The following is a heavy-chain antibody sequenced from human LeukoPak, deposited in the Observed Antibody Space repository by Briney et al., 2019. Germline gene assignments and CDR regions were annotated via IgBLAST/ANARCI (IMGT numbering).Heavy chain of an antibody. J-gene: IGHJ4*02. CDR2: IHYSGST. Sequence: KPSETLSLTCTVSGGSISSSTYYWGWIRQPPGKGLEWIGSIHYSGSTYYNASLKSRVTISVDTSKNQFSLKLSSVTAADTAVYYCARVRRLLGYYFDYWGQGTLVTVSS. CDR1: GGSISSSTYY. CDR3: ARVRRLLGYYFDY. V-gene: IGHV4-39*07.